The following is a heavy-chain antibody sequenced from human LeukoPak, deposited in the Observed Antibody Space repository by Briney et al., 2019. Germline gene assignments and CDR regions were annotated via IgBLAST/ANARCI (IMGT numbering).Heavy chain of an antibody. V-gene: IGHV3-7*01. D-gene: IGHD2-21*01. CDR3: ARWTGVIDS. CDR1: GVTFENYL. Sequence: GGALRLSCVASGVTFENYLVRWVRQAPGKGPGWVANIKQDGSLEHYMDSVRGRFIISRDNAKNSLILQMDSLRAEDTAVYYCARWTGVIDSWGQGTLVTVSS. CDR2: IKQDGSLE. J-gene: IGHJ4*02.